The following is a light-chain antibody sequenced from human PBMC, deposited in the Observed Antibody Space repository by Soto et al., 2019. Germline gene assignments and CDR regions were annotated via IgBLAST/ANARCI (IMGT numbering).Light chain of an antibody. Sequence: EMVMTQSPATLSVSPGERATLSCRASQSIGSNLAWYQQRPGQGPRLLIYGASTRATGIPARFRGSGSGTEFTLNINGLESEDFVVYYCQQYDNWPPTFGGGAKVEIK. CDR3: QQYDNWPPT. J-gene: IGKJ4*01. CDR2: GAS. V-gene: IGKV3-15*01. CDR1: QSIGSN.